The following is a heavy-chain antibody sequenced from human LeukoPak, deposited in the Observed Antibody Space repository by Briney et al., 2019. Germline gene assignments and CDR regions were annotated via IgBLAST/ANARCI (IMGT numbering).Heavy chain of an antibody. J-gene: IGHJ3*02. D-gene: IGHD3-10*01. CDR2: ISSNSAYR. CDR1: GFTFSNYN. V-gene: IGHV3-21*01. Sequence: GGSLRLSCAASGFTFSNYNMNWVRQAPGQGLEWISSISSNSAYRYYADSVRGRFTISRDNARNSLYMQMNSLTAEDTALYYCVRLRSGLEFWNVFDIWGQGTMVTVSS. CDR3: VRLRSGLEFWNVFDI.